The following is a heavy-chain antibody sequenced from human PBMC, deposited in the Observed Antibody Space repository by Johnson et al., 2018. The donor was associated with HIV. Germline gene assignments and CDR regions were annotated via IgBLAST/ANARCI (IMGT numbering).Heavy chain of an antibody. D-gene: IGHD5-18*01. Sequence: VQLVESGGGLVEPGGSLRLSCGASGFSVSNTYMNWVRQAPGKGLEWVSVIYSGGSTYYADSVRGRFTISRDNSKNALYLQMNSLRAEDTAVYYCAKHSYGLRGAFDIWGQGTMVTVSS. CDR1: GFSVSNTY. CDR2: IYSGGST. V-gene: IGHV3-66*04. J-gene: IGHJ3*02. CDR3: AKHSYGLRGAFDI.